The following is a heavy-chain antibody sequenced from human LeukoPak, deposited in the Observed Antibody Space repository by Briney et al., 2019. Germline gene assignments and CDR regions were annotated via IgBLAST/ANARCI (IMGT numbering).Heavy chain of an antibody. V-gene: IGHV1-69*04. D-gene: IGHD6-19*01. CDR1: GGTFSSYA. Sequence: VASVKVSCKASGGTFSSYAISWVRQAPGQGLEWMGRIIPILGIANYAQKFQGRVTITADKSTSTAYMELSSLRSEDTAVYYCARDAVAGTGNFDYWGQGTLVTVSS. CDR3: ARDAVAGTGNFDY. J-gene: IGHJ4*02. CDR2: IIPILGIA.